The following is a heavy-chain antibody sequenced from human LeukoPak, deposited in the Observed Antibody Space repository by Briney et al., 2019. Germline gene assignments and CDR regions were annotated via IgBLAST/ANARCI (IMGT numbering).Heavy chain of an antibody. D-gene: IGHD2-15*01. CDR1: GGTFSSYA. CDR2: IIPIIGTA. CDR3: AREWLSSGDSHYSH. J-gene: IGHJ4*02. Sequence: SVKVSCKASGGTFSSYAISWVRQAPGQGLEWMGGIIPIIGTANNAQKFQGRVTITADKSTSTAYMDLSSLRSDDTALYYCAREWLSSGDSHYSHWGQGTLVTVSS. V-gene: IGHV1-69*06.